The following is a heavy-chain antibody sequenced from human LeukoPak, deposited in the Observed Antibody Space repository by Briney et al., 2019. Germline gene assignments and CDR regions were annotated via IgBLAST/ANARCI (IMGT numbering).Heavy chain of an antibody. Sequence: GGSLRLSCAASGFTFSGYWMMWVRQTPGKGLEWVANIKQDGSVKQYVDSVKGRFTISRDNAKNSLYLQMNSLRAEDTAVYYCARTGGTGTSWFDPWGQGTLVTVSS. J-gene: IGHJ5*02. CDR1: GFTFSGYW. V-gene: IGHV3-7*01. CDR3: ARTGGTGTSWFDP. CDR2: IKQDGSVK. D-gene: IGHD1-7*01.